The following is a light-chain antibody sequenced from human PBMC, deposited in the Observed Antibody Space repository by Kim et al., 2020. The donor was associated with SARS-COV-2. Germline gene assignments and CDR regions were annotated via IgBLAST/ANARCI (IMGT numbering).Light chain of an antibody. Sequence: VAPGKTARVTCGGNNIGSKSVHWYQQRPGQAPVLVIYYDTDRPSGIPERFSGSNSGNTATLTISRVEAGDEADYYCQVWDSSSVVFGGGTKLTVL. CDR1: NIGSKS. CDR2: YDT. V-gene: IGLV3-21*04. CDR3: QVWDSSSVV. J-gene: IGLJ2*01.